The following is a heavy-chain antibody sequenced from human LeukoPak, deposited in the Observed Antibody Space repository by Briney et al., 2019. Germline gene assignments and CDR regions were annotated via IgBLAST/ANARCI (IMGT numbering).Heavy chain of an antibody. Sequence: SETLSLTCAVYGGSFSGYYWSWIRQPPGKGLEWIGEINHSGSTNYNPSLTSRVTISVDTSKNQFSLKLSSVTAADTAVYYCARSAAMAEIDYWGQGTLVTVSS. CDR2: INHSGST. J-gene: IGHJ4*02. V-gene: IGHV4-34*01. CDR1: GGSFSGYY. CDR3: ARSAAMAEIDY. D-gene: IGHD5-18*01.